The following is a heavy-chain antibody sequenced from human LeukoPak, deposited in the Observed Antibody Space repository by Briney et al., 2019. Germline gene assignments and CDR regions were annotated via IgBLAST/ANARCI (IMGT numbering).Heavy chain of an antibody. J-gene: IGHJ5*02. CDR2: IYYSGST. CDR1: GGSISSSSYY. D-gene: IGHD4-11*01. Sequence: SETLSLTCTVSGGSISSSSYYWGWIRQPPGKGLEWIGSIYYSGSTYYNPSLKSRVTISVDTSKNQFPLKLSSVTAADTAVYYGSRRPVTRGGNWFDPWGQGTLVTVSS. V-gene: IGHV4-39*01. CDR3: SRRPVTRGGNWFDP.